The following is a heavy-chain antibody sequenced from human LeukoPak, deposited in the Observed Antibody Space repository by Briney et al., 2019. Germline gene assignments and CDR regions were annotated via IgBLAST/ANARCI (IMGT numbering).Heavy chain of an antibody. J-gene: IGHJ5*02. CDR3: ATSSSSFSWFDP. V-gene: IGHV4-4*02. CDR1: GGSISSSNW. CDR2: IYHSGST. D-gene: IGHD6-6*01. Sequence: SETLSLTCAVSGGSISSSNWWSWVRQPPGQGLEWIGEIYHSGSTNYNPSLKSRVTISVDKSKNQFSLKLSSVTAADTAVYYCATSSSSFSWFDPWGQGTLVTISS.